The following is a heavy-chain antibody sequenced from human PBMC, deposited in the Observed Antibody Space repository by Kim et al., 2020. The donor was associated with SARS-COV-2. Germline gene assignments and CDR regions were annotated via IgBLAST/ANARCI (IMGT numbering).Heavy chain of an antibody. CDR3: AHRLWGTGIHRFAS. D-gene: IGHD3-16*01. J-gene: IGHJ4*02. Sequence: SGPTLVKPTQTLTLTCTFSGFSLNTRGVGVGWIRQPPGKALEWLALIYWDGDKRYSPSLKTRLTITKDTSKNQVVLTMTNMDPVDTATYYCAHRLWGTGIHRFASWGQGTLVTVSS. CDR1: GFSLNTRGVG. V-gene: IGHV2-5*02. CDR2: IYWDGDK.